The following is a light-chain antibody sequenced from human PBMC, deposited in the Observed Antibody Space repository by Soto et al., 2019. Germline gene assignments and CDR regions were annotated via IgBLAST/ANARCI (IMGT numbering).Light chain of an antibody. V-gene: IGLV2-23*01. CDR3: CSYAGSYNFVI. CDR1: SNDVGNYNL. J-gene: IGLJ2*01. CDR2: EAG. Sequence: QSALTQPASVSGSPGQSITISCTGTSNDVGNYNLVSWYQQHPGKVPTLIIYEAGKRPSEVSNRFSGSTSGNTASLTISGLQAEDEADYYCCSYAGSYNFVIFGGGTKVTVL.